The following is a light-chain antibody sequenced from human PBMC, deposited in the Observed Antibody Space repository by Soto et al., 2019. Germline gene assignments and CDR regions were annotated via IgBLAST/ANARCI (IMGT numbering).Light chain of an antibody. CDR2: CNS. J-gene: IGLJ2*01. CDR3: QSYDSSLSAVV. Sequence: QSVLTQPPSVSGAPGQRVTISCTGGSSNIGAGYYVHWYQQLPGTAPKLLIYCNSNRPSGVPDRFSGSKSGTSASLAITGLQAEDEADYYCQSYDSSLSAVVFGGGTKVTVL. CDR1: SSNIGAGYY. V-gene: IGLV1-40*01.